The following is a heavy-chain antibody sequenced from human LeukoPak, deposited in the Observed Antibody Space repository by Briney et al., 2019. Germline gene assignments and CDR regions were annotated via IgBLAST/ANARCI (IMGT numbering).Heavy chain of an antibody. D-gene: IGHD1-26*01. Sequence: PGGSLRLSCAASGFTFSNFWMSWFRQAPGSGLEWVANIEKDGSAEYYVDSVKGRFTISRDNAKNSLFLQMNSLRAEDTAVYYCARRRGSDSLDYWGQGTLVTVSS. J-gene: IGHJ4*02. CDR1: GFTFSNFW. V-gene: IGHV3-7*01. CDR2: IEKDGSAE. CDR3: ARRRGSDSLDY.